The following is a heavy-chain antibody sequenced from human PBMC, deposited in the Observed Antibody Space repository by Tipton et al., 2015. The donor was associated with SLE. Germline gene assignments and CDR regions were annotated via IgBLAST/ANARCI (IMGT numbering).Heavy chain of an antibody. V-gene: IGHV3-30*04. CDR1: GFTFSSYA. Sequence: SLRLSCAASGFTFSSYAMHWVRQAPGKGLEWVAVISYDGSNKYYADSVKGRFTISRDNSKNTLYLQMNSLRAEDTAVYYCASYACPFDYLSQITLVTVTA. CDR2: ISYDGSNK. D-gene: IGHD4-17*01. J-gene: IGHJ4*01. CDR3: ASYACPFDY.